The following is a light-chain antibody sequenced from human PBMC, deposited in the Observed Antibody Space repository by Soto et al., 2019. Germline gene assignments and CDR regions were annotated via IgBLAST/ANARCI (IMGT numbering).Light chain of an antibody. Sequence: EIVLTQSPGTLSLSPGERATLSCRASQSVSSTSLAWYQQKPGQAPSLLIYGASRRATGIPDRFSGSGSGTDFTLTISRLEPEDCAGYYCQQYERSPTTFGGGTKVEIK. V-gene: IGKV3-20*01. J-gene: IGKJ4*01. CDR1: QSVSSTS. CDR3: QQYERSPTT. CDR2: GAS.